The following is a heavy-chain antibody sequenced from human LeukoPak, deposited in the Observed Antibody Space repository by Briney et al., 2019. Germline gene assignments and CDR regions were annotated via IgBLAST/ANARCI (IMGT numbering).Heavy chain of an antibody. D-gene: IGHD6-19*01. J-gene: IGHJ4*02. CDR1: GFTFSSYS. V-gene: IGHV3-48*04. Sequence: GGSLRLSCAASGFTFSSYSMNWVRQAPGKGLEWVSYISSSSSTIYYADSVKGRFTISRDDAKNSLSLEMSSLRVEDTAVYYCARGSGWLIDYWGQGTLVTVSS. CDR2: ISSSSSTI. CDR3: ARGSGWLIDY.